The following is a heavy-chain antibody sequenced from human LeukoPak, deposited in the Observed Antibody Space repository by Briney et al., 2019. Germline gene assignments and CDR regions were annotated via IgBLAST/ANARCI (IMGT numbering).Heavy chain of an antibody. J-gene: IGHJ4*02. V-gene: IGHV1-46*01. Sequence: ASVKVSCKASGYTFTSYYMDWVRQAPGQGLEWMGIINPSVGSTSYAQKFQGRVTMTRDTSTRTVYMELSSLRAEDTAVYYCARGRMAVAGSYEYWGQGTLVTVSS. CDR2: INPSVGST. D-gene: IGHD6-19*01. CDR3: ARGRMAVAGSYEY. CDR1: GYTFTSYY.